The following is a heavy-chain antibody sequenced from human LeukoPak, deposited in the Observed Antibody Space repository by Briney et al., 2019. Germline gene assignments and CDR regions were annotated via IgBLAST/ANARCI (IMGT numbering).Heavy chain of an antibody. D-gene: IGHD1-26*01. CDR3: VRDWDHFDFDS. Sequence: GGSLRLSCAASGFTFSNYWIRWVRQAPGKGLEWVSRINPAGNYVNYADSVKGRFTISRDNAKNTVYLQMNSLRAEDTALFYCVRDWDHFDFDSWGQGTLVTVSS. J-gene: IGHJ5*01. V-gene: IGHV3-74*01. CDR1: GFTFSNYW. CDR2: INPAGNYV.